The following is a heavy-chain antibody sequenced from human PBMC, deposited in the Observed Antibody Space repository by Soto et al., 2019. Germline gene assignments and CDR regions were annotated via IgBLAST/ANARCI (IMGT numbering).Heavy chain of an antibody. J-gene: IGHJ5*02. Sequence: EVQLVESGGGLIQPGGSLRLSCAASGFTVSSNYMSWVRQAPGKGLEWVSVIYSGGSTYYADSVKGRYTISRDNSKNTLYLQMNSLRAEDTAVYDCARESIAVAGGAFDPWGQGTLVTVSS. CDR3: ARESIAVAGGAFDP. D-gene: IGHD6-19*01. CDR2: IYSGGST. V-gene: IGHV3-53*01. CDR1: GFTVSSNY.